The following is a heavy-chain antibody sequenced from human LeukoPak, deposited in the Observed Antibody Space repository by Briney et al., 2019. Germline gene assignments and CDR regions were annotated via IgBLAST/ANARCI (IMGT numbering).Heavy chain of an antibody. Sequence: PSETLSLTCAVYGGSFSGYYWSWIRQPPGKGLEWIGEINHSGSTNYNPSLKSRVTISVDTSKNQFSLKLSSVTAADTAVYYCARAHSSGWSTVYFDYWGQGTLVTVSS. D-gene: IGHD6-19*01. CDR1: GGSFSGYY. CDR3: ARAHSSGWSTVYFDY. V-gene: IGHV4-34*01. J-gene: IGHJ4*02. CDR2: INHSGST.